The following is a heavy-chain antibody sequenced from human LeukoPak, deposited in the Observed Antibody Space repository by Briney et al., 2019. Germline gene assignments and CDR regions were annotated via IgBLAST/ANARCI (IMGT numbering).Heavy chain of an antibody. CDR1: GFTFSSYG. Sequence: GGFLRLSCAASGFTFSSYGMHWVRQAPGKGPEWVAFIWFDGSNKLYVDSVKGRFIISRDNSKNTLYLQMNSLRAEDTAVYYCARDLTGPFDYWSQGTLVTVSS. V-gene: IGHV3-33*01. J-gene: IGHJ4*02. CDR3: ARDLTGPFDY. D-gene: IGHD1-1*01. CDR2: IWFDGSNK.